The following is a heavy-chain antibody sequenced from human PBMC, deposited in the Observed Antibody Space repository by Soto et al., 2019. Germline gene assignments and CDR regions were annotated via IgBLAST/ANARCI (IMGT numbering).Heavy chain of an antibody. Sequence: EVQLVESGGGLVQPGGSLRLSCAASGFTFSSYWMHWVRQAPGKGLVWVSRINSDGSSTSYADSVKGRFTISRDNAKNTLYLQMNCLRAGDTAVYYCARDPEGDYYDSSGTTYDYWGQGTLVTVSS. CDR2: INSDGSST. D-gene: IGHD3-22*01. V-gene: IGHV3-74*01. CDR3: ARDPEGDYYDSSGTTYDY. CDR1: GFTFSSYW. J-gene: IGHJ4*02.